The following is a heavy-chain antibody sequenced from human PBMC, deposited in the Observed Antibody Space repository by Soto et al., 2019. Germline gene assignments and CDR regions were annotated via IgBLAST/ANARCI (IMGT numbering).Heavy chain of an antibody. Sequence: SETLSLTCTVSGGSISSSSYYWGWIRQPPGKGLEWIGSIYYSGSTYYNPSLKSRVTISVDTSKNQFSLKLSSVTAADTAVYYCAGTLRYCSSTSCPVYHWGQGSLVTVSS. J-gene: IGHJ5*02. D-gene: IGHD2-2*01. CDR3: AGTLRYCSSTSCPVYH. CDR1: GGSISSSSYY. V-gene: IGHV4-39*01. CDR2: IYYSGST.